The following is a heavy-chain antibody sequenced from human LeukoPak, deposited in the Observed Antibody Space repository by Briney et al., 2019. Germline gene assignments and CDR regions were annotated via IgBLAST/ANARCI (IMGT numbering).Heavy chain of an antibody. Sequence: PGGSLRLSCAASGFIFSSYSMNWVRQAPGKGLEWVSYISSSGSTIYYADSVKGRFTISRDNAKNSLYLQMNSLRAEDTAVYYCARDQAYCGGDCLRDAFDIWGQGTMVTVSS. CDR1: GFIFSSYS. J-gene: IGHJ3*02. CDR3: ARDQAYCGGDCLRDAFDI. D-gene: IGHD2-21*02. CDR2: ISSSGSTI. V-gene: IGHV3-48*04.